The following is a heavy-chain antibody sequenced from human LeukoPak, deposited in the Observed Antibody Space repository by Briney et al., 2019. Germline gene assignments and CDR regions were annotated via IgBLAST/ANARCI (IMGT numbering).Heavy chain of an antibody. D-gene: IGHD3-10*01. CDR2: IYYSGST. Sequence: SETLSLTCTVSGGSISSYYWSWIRQPPGKGLEWIGYIYYSGSTNYNPSLKSRVTISVDTSKNQFSLKLSSVTAADTAVYYCARGPYGSGSSDYWGQGTLVTVSS. CDR3: ARGPYGSGSSDY. CDR1: GGSISSYY. V-gene: IGHV4-59*01. J-gene: IGHJ4*02.